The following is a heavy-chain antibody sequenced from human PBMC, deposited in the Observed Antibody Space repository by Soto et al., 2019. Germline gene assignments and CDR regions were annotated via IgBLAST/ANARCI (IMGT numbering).Heavy chain of an antibody. V-gene: IGHV5-51*01. CDR2: IYPGDSDT. CDR3: ARELGGDYNLDY. J-gene: IGHJ4*02. D-gene: IGHD2-21*02. Sequence: PGESLKISCKGSGYRFSSQWIGWVRQVPGKGLEWMGIIYPGDSDTRYSPSFQGQVTISADKSISTAYLQLTSLKASDTAMYYCARELGGDYNLDYWGQGTQVTVSS. CDR1: GYRFSSQW.